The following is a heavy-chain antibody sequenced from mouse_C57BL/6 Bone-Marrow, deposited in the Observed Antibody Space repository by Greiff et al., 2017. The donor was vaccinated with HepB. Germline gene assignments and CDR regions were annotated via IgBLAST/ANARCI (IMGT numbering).Heavy chain of an antibody. CDR2: IWRGGST. Sequence: VKVVESGPGLVQPSQSLSITCTVSGFSLTSYGVHWVRQSPGKGLEWLGVIWRGGSTDYNAAFMSRLSITKDNSKSQVFFKMNSLQADDTAIYYCAKNREDYGSSSLLGFDVWGTGTTVTVSS. V-gene: IGHV2-5*01. CDR1: GFSLTSYG. CDR3: AKNREDYGSSSLLGFDV. D-gene: IGHD1-1*01. J-gene: IGHJ1*03.